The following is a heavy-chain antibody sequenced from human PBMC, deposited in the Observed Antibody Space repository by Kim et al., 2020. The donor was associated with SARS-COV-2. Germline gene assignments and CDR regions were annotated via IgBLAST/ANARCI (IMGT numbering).Heavy chain of an antibody. J-gene: IGHJ4*02. CDR3: ATAGMTTVTAWDY. V-gene: IGHV1-69*01. Sequence: YAQKFQGRVTITADESTSTAYMELSSLRSEDTAVYYCATAGMTTVTAWDYWGQGTLVTVSS. D-gene: IGHD4-17*01.